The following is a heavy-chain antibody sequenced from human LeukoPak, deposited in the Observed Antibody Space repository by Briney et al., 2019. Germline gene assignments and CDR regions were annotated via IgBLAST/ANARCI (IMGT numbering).Heavy chain of an antibody. Sequence: ASVKVSCKASEYTFSSYSIHWVRQAPGQRLEWMGWINAGKGNTKYSQKLQGRVTITGDTSASTAYMELSSLRSEDTAMYYCARGSCSSTSCFMDVWGQGTTVTVSS. V-gene: IGHV1-3*01. J-gene: IGHJ6*02. D-gene: IGHD2-2*01. CDR2: INAGKGNT. CDR3: ARGSCSSTSCFMDV. CDR1: EYTFSSYS.